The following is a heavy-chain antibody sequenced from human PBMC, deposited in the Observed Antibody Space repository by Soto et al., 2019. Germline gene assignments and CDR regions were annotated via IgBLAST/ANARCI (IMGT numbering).Heavy chain of an antibody. D-gene: IGHD5-18*01. CDR1: GYTFTSYG. J-gene: IGHJ6*02. Sequence: QVQLVQSGAEVKKPGASVKVSCKASGYTFTSYGISWVRQAPGQGLEWMGWISAYNGNTNYAQKLQGRVTMTTDTTTSTAYMELRGLRSDDTAVYYCARGGPPWIQLEYYYYGMDVWGQGTTVTVSS. CDR3: ARGGPPWIQLEYYYYGMDV. V-gene: IGHV1-18*01. CDR2: ISAYNGNT.